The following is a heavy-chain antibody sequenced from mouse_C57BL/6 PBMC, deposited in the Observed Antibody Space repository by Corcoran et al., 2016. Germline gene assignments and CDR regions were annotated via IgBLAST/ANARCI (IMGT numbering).Heavy chain of an antibody. Sequence: EVQLQQSGPELVKPGASVKISCKASGYTFTDYYMNWVKQSHGKSLEWIGDINPNNGGTSYNQKFKGKATLTVDKSSSTAYMELRGLTSEDSAVYYCARMVTGDYWGQGTTLTVSS. CDR2: INPNNGGT. CDR1: GYTFTDYY. J-gene: IGHJ2*01. CDR3: ARMVTGDY. V-gene: IGHV1-26*01. D-gene: IGHD2-1*01.